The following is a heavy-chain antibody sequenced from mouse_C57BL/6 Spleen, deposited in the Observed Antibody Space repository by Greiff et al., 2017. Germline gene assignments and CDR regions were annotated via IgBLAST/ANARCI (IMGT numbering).Heavy chain of an antibody. CDR2: IYPGGGYT. J-gene: IGHJ3*01. CDR3: ARGISSYGGFAY. V-gene: IGHV1-63*01. D-gene: IGHD1-1*01. Sequence: QVQLKESGAELVRPGTSVKMSCKASGYTFTNYWLGWAKQRTGHGLEWIGDIYPGGGYTNYNEKFKGKATLTADKSSSTAYMQFSSLTSDDSAIYYCARGISSYGGFAYWGQGTLVTVSA. CDR1: GYTFTNYW.